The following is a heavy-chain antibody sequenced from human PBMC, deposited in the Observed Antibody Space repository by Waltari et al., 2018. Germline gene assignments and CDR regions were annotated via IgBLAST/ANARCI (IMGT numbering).Heavy chain of an antibody. D-gene: IGHD1-1*01. Sequence: HVQLVVSGARVVQPGTSLILSCASSGFSFSTYGMHWVRPAPGMALEWVAVVWNDGRNKYYADSVKGRFTISRDNSKNKMYLQMNSLRAEDTAVYYCAGDNNPYAHYFDYWGQGRLVTVSS. J-gene: IGHJ4*02. V-gene: IGHV3-33*01. CDR2: VWNDGRNK. CDR1: GFSFSTYG. CDR3: AGDNNPYAHYFDY.